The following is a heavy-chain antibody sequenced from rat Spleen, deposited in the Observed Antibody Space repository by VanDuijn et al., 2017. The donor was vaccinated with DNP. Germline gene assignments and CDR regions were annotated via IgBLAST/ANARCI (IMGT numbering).Heavy chain of an antibody. J-gene: IGHJ2*01. V-gene: IGHV3-1*01. CDR3: ARWTRYFDY. Sequence: EVQLQESGPGLVKPSQSLSLTCSVTVYSITSNYWGWIRKFPGNKMEWIGHISYSGRTDYNPSLKSRISITRDTSRNHFFLHLISVTTEDTATYYCARWTRYFDYWGQGVMVTVSS. CDR2: ISYSGRT. CDR1: VYSITSNY. D-gene: IGHD1-7*01.